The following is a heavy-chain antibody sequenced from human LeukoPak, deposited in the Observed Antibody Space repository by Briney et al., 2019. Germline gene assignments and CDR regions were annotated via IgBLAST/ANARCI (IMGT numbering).Heavy chain of an antibody. CDR1: GFSVSDAW. J-gene: IGHJ4*02. CDR2: IKSKTNGVTR. Sequence: PGGSLLLYCAASGFSVSDAWMNWVRPAPGKGLEWVGLIKSKTNGVTRDYAAPVKGRFTISRDDSNNILYLQMNSLKNEDTAVYYCVTELSGSFPTWGQGTLLTVSS. V-gene: IGHV3-15*01. D-gene: IGHD1-26*01. CDR3: VTELSGSFPT.